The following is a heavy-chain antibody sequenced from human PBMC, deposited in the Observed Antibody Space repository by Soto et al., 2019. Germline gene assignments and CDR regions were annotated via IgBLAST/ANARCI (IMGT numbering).Heavy chain of an antibody. V-gene: IGHV1-2*02. J-gene: IGHJ5*02. CDR2: INPNSGGT. CDR3: ARVSDCTNGVCYLKVQDWFDP. D-gene: IGHD2-8*01. CDR1: GYTFTGYY. Sequence: ASVKVSCKASGYTFTGYYMHWVRQAPGQGLEWMGWINPNSGGTSYAQKFQGRVTMTRDTSISTAYMELSRLRSDDTAVYYCARVSDCTNGVCYLKVQDWFDPWGQGTLVTVSS.